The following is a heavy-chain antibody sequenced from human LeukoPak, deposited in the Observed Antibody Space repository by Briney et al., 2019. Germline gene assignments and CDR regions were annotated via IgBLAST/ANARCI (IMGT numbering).Heavy chain of an antibody. D-gene: IGHD6-6*01. J-gene: IGHJ3*01. CDR1: GFIFSHFW. CDR2: INGDGSTT. Sequence: GGSLRLSCAGSGFIFSHFWMQWVRQVPGKGLVWVSRINGDGSTTNYVDSVKGRFTISRDNAKNTLYLQMNGLRTEYTAVYYCARDGLPAARDLWGQGTMVTVSS. V-gene: IGHV3-74*01. CDR3: ARDGLPAARDL.